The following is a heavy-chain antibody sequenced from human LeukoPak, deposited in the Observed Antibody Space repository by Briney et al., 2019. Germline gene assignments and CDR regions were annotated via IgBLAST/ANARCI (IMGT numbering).Heavy chain of an antibody. CDR1: GFTFSRNA. D-gene: IGHD6-6*01. J-gene: IGHJ5*02. Sequence: GGSLRLSCAASGFTFSRNALNWVRQAPGKGLEWVAGICGGGGSTYYAESVKGRFTISRDNSKNTLYLQMNSLRAEDTAAYYCAKDFSSSSRGFDPWGQGTLVTVSS. CDR3: AKDFSSSSRGFDP. V-gene: IGHV3-23*01. CDR2: ICGGGGST.